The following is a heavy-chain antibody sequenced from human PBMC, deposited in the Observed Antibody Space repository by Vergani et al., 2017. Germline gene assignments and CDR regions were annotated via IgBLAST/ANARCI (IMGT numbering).Heavy chain of an antibody. CDR3: ARTRTRGGAFDI. CDR2: IYYSGST. D-gene: IGHD1-14*01. Sequence: QVQLQESGPGLVKPSETLSLTCTVSGGSISSYYWSWIRQPPGKGLEWIGYIYYSGSTNYNPSLKRRVTISVDTSKNQFSLKLSSVTAADTAVYYCARTRTRGGAFDIWGQGTMVTVSS. CDR1: GGSISSYY. V-gene: IGHV4-59*01. J-gene: IGHJ3*02.